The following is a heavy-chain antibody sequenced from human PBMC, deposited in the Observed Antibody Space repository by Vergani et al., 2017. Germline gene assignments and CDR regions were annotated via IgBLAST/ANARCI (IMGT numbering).Heavy chain of an antibody. CDR2: IYYSGLT. CDR3: ARQRPGSGWSPGDFDD. V-gene: IGHV4-39*01. D-gene: IGHD6-19*01. Sequence: QLQLQQSGPGLVKPSETLFLTCTVSADSISSGSYYLGWIRQPPGKSLEWIGSIYYSGLTYYKPSLKSRVAIYVVTSKNQFSLKVTSVTAADTAVYFCARQRPGSGWSPGDFDDWGQGILVTVSS. CDR1: ADSISSGSYY. J-gene: IGHJ4*02.